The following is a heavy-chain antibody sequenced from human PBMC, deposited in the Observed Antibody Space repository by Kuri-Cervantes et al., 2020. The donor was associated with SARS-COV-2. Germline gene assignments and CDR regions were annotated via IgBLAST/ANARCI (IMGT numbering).Heavy chain of an antibody. CDR1: GFIFSDSY. J-gene: IGHJ6*03. Sequence: LSLTCAASGFIFSDSYMSWVRQAPGKGLEWVSYISSSSSYSYYADSVEGRFTISRDNAKNSLYLQMNSLRAEDTAVYYCARHYGSGSYSFMHVWGKGTPVTVSS. CDR3: ARHYGSGSYSFMHV. V-gene: IGHV3-11*06. D-gene: IGHD3-10*01. CDR2: ISSSSSYS.